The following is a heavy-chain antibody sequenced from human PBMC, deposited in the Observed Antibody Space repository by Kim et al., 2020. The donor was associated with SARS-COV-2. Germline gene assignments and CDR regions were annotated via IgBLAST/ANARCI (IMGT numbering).Heavy chain of an antibody. CDR2: IWYDGSNK. Sequence: GGSLRLSCAASGFTFSSYGMHWVRQAPGKGLEWVAVIWYDGSNKYYADSVKGRFTISRDNSKNTLYLQMNSLRAEDTAVYYCAKGHWGSHTRVLWFGESSPAEDYFDPWGQGTLVTVSS. D-gene: IGHD3-10*01. CDR3: AKGHWGSHTRVLWFGESSPAEDYFDP. CDR1: GFTFSSYG. J-gene: IGHJ5*02. V-gene: IGHV3-33*06.